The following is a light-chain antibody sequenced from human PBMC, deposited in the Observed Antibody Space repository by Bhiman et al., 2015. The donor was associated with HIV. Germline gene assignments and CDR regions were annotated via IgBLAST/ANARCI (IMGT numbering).Light chain of an antibody. CDR3: SSYTSSSTRV. CDR1: SSNIGSNT. CDR2: RNN. J-gene: IGLJ2*01. Sequence: QSVLTQPPSASGTPGQRVTISCSGSSSNIGSNTVNWYQQFPGTAPKLVIYRNNQRPSGVPDRFSGSKSGTSASLTISGLQAEDEADYYCSSYTSSSTRVFGGGTKLTVL. V-gene: IGLV1-44*01.